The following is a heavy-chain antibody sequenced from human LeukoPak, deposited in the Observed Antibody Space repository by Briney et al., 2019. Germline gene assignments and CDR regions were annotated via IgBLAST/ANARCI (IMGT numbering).Heavy chain of an antibody. CDR3: AREDWNDDAFDI. Sequence: GGSLRLSCAASGFTFSRYDMHWVRQPTGKGLEWVSGIGTAGEIYYPGSVKGRFTISRENAKNSLYLQMNSLRAEDTAVYYCAREDWNDDAFDIWGQGTMVTVSS. J-gene: IGHJ3*02. V-gene: IGHV3-13*01. CDR2: IGTAGEI. D-gene: IGHD1-1*01. CDR1: GFTFSRYD.